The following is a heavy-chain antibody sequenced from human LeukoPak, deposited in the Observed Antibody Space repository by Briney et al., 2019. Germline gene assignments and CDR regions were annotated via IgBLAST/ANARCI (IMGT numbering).Heavy chain of an antibody. V-gene: IGHV4-4*07. CDR3: ASWRNYVSGSYNSYVY. J-gene: IGHJ4*02. Sequence: SETLSLTCSVSVVSMNGYYWSWLRQSAGNRLEWIGHVDSSGNTNYNPSLESRVTMSVDTSKKQFSLKLTSVTAADTAVYYCASWRNYVSGSYNSYVYWAQGTPVTISS. CDR2: VDSSGNT. D-gene: IGHD3-10*01. CDR1: VVSMNGYY.